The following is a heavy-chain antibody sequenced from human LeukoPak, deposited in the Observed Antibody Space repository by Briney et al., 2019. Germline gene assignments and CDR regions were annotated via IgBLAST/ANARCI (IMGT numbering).Heavy chain of an antibody. CDR3: ASLRKRGGAFDL. CDR1: GGSINSY. CDR2: ISGSGTI. V-gene: IGHV4-4*07. J-gene: IGHJ3*01. Sequence: SETLSLTCTVSGGSINSYWSWIRQPAGKGLEWIGRISGSGTITYNPALQSRLSISIDTSKNQFSLKLMSVTAADTAVYYCASLRKRGGAFDLWGQGTVVTVSS.